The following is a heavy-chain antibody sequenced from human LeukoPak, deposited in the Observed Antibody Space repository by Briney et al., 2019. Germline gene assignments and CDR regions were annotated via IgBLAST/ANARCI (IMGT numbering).Heavy chain of an antibody. CDR2: ISYDGSNK. V-gene: IGHV3-30*03. CDR3: APIPSSTSCSVDY. Sequence: GGSLRLSCAASGFTFSSYGMHWVRQAPGKGLEWVAVISYDGSNKYYADSVKGRFTISRDNSKNTLYLQMNSLRAEDTAVYCCAPIPSSTSCSVDYWGQGTLVTVSS. J-gene: IGHJ4*02. D-gene: IGHD2-2*01. CDR1: GFTFSSYG.